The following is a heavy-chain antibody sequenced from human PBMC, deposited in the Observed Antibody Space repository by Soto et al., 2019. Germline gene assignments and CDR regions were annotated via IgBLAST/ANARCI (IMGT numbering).Heavy chain of an antibody. Sequence: NPSETLSLTCTVSGGSISSGGYYWSWIRQHPGKGLEWIGYIYYSGSTYYNPSLKSRVTISVDTSKNQFSLKLSSVTAADTAVYYCARDTYGDYYFDYWGQGTLVTVSS. J-gene: IGHJ4*02. V-gene: IGHV4-31*03. D-gene: IGHD4-17*01. CDR2: IYYSGST. CDR3: ARDTYGDYYFDY. CDR1: GGSISSGGYY.